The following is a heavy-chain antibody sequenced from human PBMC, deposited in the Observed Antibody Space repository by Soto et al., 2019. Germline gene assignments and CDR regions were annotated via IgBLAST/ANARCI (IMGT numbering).Heavy chain of an antibody. V-gene: IGHV3-7*01. J-gene: IGHJ6*02. CDR3: ARGMDV. CDR2: IKQDGSER. CDR1: GFTFSNYW. Sequence: EVQLVESGGGLVQPGGSLRLSCAASGFTFSNYWMTWVRQAPGKGLEWVANIKQDGSERYYGDSVKGRFTSSRDNAKNSLYLQMNSRRDEDTAVYYCARGMDVWGQGPTVTVSS.